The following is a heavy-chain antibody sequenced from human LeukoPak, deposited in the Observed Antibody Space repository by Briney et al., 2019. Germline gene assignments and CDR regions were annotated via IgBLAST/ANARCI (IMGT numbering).Heavy chain of an antibody. CDR2: IYYSGST. J-gene: IGHJ2*01. CDR1: GGSISSGGYY. CDR3: ARDPPTVTTPGGLWYFDR. Sequence: SETLSLTCTVSGGSISSGGYYWSWIRQHPGKGLEWIEYIYYSGSTYYNPSLKSRVTISVDTSKNQFSLKLSSVTAADTAVYYCARDPPTVTTPGGLWYFDRCGRGPLVTLPA. V-gene: IGHV4-31*03. D-gene: IGHD4-17*01.